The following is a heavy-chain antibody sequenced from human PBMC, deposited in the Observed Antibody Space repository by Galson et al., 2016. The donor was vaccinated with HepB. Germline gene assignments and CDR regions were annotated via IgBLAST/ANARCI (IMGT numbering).Heavy chain of an antibody. CDR3: ATFPWAHQWDAYYFPF. CDR2: FEEGET. J-gene: IGHJ1*01. Sequence: SVKVSCKVSGYGLNELSIHWVRQSPGKGLEWMGGFEEGETVYAQNFQGRVTMTEDTAAQTAYLELNSLKSEDTAIYFCATFPWAHQWDAYYFPFWGQGTLVTVSS. V-gene: IGHV1-24*01. D-gene: IGHD2/OR15-2a*01. CDR1: GYGLNELS.